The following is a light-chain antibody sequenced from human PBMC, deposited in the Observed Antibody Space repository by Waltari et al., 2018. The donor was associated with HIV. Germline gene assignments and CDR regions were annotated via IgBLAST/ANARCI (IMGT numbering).Light chain of an antibody. V-gene: IGLV1-44*01. Sequence: QSVLAQPPSAAGTPGQRATISSSGSTSTTGGNTVSWYQQLPGTAPKLLSDSHSRRPSCVPVRCSGSTSGTSASLVISGLQSEYEADYYCAAWDDSLKGGAVGPGTKVTVL. CDR2: SHS. CDR1: TSTTGGNT. J-gene: IGLJ1*01. CDR3: AAWDDSLKGGA.